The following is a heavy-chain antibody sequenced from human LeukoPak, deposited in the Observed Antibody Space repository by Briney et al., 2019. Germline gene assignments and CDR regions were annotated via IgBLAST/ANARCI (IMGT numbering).Heavy chain of an antibody. Sequence: KPGGSLRLSCAASGFTFSNYSMNWVRQAPGKGLEWVSSISSRSTYIYHADSVKGRFTISRDNAKNSLFLQMNSLRAEDTAVYYCATRGGRGGSSTRFDYWGQGTLVTVSS. D-gene: IGHD1-26*01. CDR3: ATRGGRGGSSTRFDY. J-gene: IGHJ4*02. V-gene: IGHV3-21*04. CDR1: GFTFSNYS. CDR2: ISSRSTYI.